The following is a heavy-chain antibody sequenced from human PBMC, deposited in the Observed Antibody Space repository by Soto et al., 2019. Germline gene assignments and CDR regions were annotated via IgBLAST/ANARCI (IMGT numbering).Heavy chain of an antibody. D-gene: IGHD5-12*01. V-gene: IGHV1-2*04. CDR2: INPNSGVT. CDR3: ARESGGATATLDYYYFYMDV. J-gene: IGHJ6*03. Sequence: QVQLVQSGADVKKPGASVTVSCRSSGDTFTDYYIHWVRQAPGQGLEWMGWINPNSGVTKYAQKFQGWVSMTRDTSIRTVYMQLSRLRSDDTAVYYCARESGGATATLDYYYFYMDVWGTGTTVTVSS. CDR1: GDTFTDYY.